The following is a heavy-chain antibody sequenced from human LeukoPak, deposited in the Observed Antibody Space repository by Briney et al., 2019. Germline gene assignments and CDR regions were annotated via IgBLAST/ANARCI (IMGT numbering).Heavy chain of an antibody. V-gene: IGHV3-23*01. Sequence: GGSLRLSCAASGFTFRSYAINWVRQAPGKGLEWVSAISGGGGNTYYADSVKGRFTISRANSKNTLYLQMNSLRAEDAAVYYCVKVLTSGYYFFDYWGQGTLVTVSS. CDR2: ISGGGGNT. CDR1: GFTFRSYA. J-gene: IGHJ4*02. CDR3: VKVLTSGYYFFDY. D-gene: IGHD3-22*01.